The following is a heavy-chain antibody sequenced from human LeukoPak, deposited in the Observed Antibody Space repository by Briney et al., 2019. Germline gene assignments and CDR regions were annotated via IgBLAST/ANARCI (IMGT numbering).Heavy chain of an antibody. CDR2: ISSSSGTI. CDR1: GFTFSSYS. Sequence: PGGSLRLSCAPSGFTFSSYSMNWVRQAPGEGLEWGSYISSSSGTIYNADSVTGRFTISRDNAKNSLYLQMNSLRAEDTALYYCARGQGDFWSGYYYYYYMDVWGKGTTVTVSS. V-gene: IGHV3-48*04. D-gene: IGHD3-3*01. CDR3: ARGQGDFWSGYYYYYYMDV. J-gene: IGHJ6*03.